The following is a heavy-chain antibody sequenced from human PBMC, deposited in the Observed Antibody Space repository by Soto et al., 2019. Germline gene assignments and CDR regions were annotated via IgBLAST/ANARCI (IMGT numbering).Heavy chain of an antibody. D-gene: IGHD3-10*01. CDR2: ISNNGGDR. V-gene: IGHV3-30*18. Sequence: PGGSLRLSCAASGFTFSSYGMHWVRQTPGKGLEWVAVISNNGGDRYSADSVKGRFTITRDNSKNTLYLQMTSLRPEDTAVYYCAKDSGRGSADYYFDYWGQGTLVTVSS. CDR3: AKDSGRGSADYYFDY. CDR1: GFTFSSYG. J-gene: IGHJ4*02.